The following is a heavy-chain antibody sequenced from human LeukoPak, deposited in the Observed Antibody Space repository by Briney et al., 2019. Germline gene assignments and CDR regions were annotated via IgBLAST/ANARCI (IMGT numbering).Heavy chain of an antibody. CDR3: ARGGGITWYDFDF. V-gene: IGHV3-33*01. Sequence: PGGSLRLSCAASRFTFSSYGMHWVRQAPGKGLEWVAVTWYDGSDRSYADSVKGRFTISRDNSKNTLYLQMNSLRGEDTAVYYCARGGGITWYDFDFWGQGTLVTVSS. J-gene: IGHJ4*02. CDR1: RFTFSSYG. CDR2: TWYDGSDR. D-gene: IGHD6-13*01.